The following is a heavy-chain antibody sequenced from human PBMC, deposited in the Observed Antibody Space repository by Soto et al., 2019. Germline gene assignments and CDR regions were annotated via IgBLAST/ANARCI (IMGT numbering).Heavy chain of an antibody. J-gene: IGHJ3*02. CDR2: ISPNSGGT. D-gene: IGHD5-18*01. V-gene: IGHV1-2*04. Sequence: AAVKFSCKASGYTFTGYYMHWVRQAPGQGLDCIGWISPNSGGTNYAQKFRGWVTMTRDTSISTAYMELSGLRSDDTALYYCAPCGYNYGMYAFDIWGQGTMVTVSS. CDR3: APCGYNYGMYAFDI. CDR1: GYTFTGYY.